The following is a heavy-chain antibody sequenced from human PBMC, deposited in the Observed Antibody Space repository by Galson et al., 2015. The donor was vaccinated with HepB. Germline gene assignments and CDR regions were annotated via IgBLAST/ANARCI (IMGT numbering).Heavy chain of an antibody. CDR1: GFTFSSFW. D-gene: IGHD3-10*01. J-gene: IGHJ4*02. CDR3: GRGRVYGSGSSDY. Sequence: SLRLSCAASGFTFSSFWMHWVRHSPGKGLVWVSRIKEDGSVTTYADSVKGRFTISRDNAKNTLYLQMNSLTVDDTAVYYCGRGRVYGSGSSDYWGQGTLVTVSS. V-gene: IGHV3-74*01. CDR2: IKEDGSVT.